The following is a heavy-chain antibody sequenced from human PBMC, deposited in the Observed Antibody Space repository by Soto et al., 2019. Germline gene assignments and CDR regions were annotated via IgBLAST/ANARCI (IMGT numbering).Heavy chain of an antibody. D-gene: IGHD2-2*01. CDR1: GFTFSDYA. V-gene: IGHV3-23*01. CDR2: VSASASNT. Sequence: EVQLLQHGGGLVQPGGSLRLTCAASGFTFSDYAMSWVRQAPGKGLEWASTVSASASNTHYADSVKGRFTISRDNSKNTLFLQMDSPRPEETALYYCANVPIWCRSSRCYTEGFDYWGQGTLVIVSS. J-gene: IGHJ4*02. CDR3: ANVPIWCRSSRCYTEGFDY.